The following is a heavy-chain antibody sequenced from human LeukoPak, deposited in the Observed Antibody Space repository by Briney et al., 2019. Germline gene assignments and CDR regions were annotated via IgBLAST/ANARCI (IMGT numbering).Heavy chain of an antibody. V-gene: IGHV4-4*02. CDR2: ISLAGQT. J-gene: IGHJ4*02. CDR1: GGPISGTNW. CDR3: SRESGPFCPFGY. Sequence: SGTLSLTCGVSGGPISGTNWLSWVRQPPGQGLEWIGEISLAGQTNYNPSLNGRVTMSLDKSSNQLSLHLTSVTAADTATYFCSRESGPFCPFGYWGQGTLVIVSS. D-gene: IGHD1-26*01.